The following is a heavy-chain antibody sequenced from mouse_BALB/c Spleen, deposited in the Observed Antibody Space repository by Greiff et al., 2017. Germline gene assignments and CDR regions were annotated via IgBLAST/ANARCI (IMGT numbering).Heavy chain of an antibody. J-gene: IGHJ3*01. Sequence: EVKVVESGGGLVQPGGSRKLSCAASGFTFSSFGMHWVRQAPEKGLEWVAYISSGSSTIYYADTVKGRFTISRDNPKNTLFLQMTSLRSEDTAMYYCARSGRDDEFAYWGQGTLVTVSA. CDR3: ARSGRDDEFAY. V-gene: IGHV5-17*02. CDR2: ISSGSSTI. CDR1: GFTFSSFG. D-gene: IGHD3-1*01.